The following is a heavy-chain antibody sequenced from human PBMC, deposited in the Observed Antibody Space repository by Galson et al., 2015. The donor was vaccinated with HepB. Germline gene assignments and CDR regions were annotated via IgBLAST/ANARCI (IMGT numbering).Heavy chain of an antibody. D-gene: IGHD6-13*01. CDR3: TTVGSSWGFGY. CDR2: FKSKTDGGTT. V-gene: IGHV3-15*07. J-gene: IGHJ4*02. Sequence: SLRLSCAASGFTFSRAWVTWVRQTPGKGLEWVGRFKSKTDGGTTDYAAPVKGRFTMSRGDSQNKLYLQMNSLRTEDTAVYYCTTVGSSWGFGYWGQGTLVTVSS. CDR1: GFTFSRAW.